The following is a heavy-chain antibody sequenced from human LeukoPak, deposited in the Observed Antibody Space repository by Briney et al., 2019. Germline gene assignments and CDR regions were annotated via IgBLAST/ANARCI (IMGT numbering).Heavy chain of an antibody. D-gene: IGHD4-17*01. CDR2: IYPGDSDT. CDR1: GYSFTSYW. CDR3: ARTPLGTTPAYYIDY. Sequence: GESLKISCKGSGYSFTSYWIGWVRQMPGKGLEWMGIIYPGDSDTRYSPSFQGQVTISADKSISTAYLQWSSLKASDTAMYYCARTPLGTTPAYYIDYWGQGTLVTVSS. V-gene: IGHV5-51*01. J-gene: IGHJ4*02.